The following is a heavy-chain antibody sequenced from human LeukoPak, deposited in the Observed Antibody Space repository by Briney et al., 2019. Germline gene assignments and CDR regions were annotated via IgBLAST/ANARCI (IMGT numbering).Heavy chain of an antibody. Sequence: GASVKVSCKASGGTFSSYAISWVRQAPGQGLEWMGGIIPIFGTANYAQKFQGRVTITADKSTGTAYMELSSLRSEDTAVYYCARASTPYCSGGSCYFDYWGQGTLVTVSS. V-gene: IGHV1-69*06. J-gene: IGHJ4*02. CDR3: ARASTPYCSGGSCYFDY. D-gene: IGHD2-15*01. CDR2: IIPIFGTA. CDR1: GGTFSSYA.